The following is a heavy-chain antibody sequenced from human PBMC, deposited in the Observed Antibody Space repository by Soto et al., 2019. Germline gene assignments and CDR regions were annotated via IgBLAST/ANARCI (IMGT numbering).Heavy chain of an antibody. Sequence: QMQVVQYGPEVKTPGTSVKVSCKTSGFTFGNSAVQWVRQARGQRLEWIGWIIVGSGGTKYAQNFQGRITITRDMSTSTAYMELSSLRSEDTAVYYCAAVLYSGGRCCSFDVWGQGTMVTVSS. V-gene: IGHV1-58*01. CDR1: GFTFGNSA. CDR2: IIVGSGGT. CDR3: AAVLYSGGRCCSFDV. D-gene: IGHD2-15*01. J-gene: IGHJ3*01.